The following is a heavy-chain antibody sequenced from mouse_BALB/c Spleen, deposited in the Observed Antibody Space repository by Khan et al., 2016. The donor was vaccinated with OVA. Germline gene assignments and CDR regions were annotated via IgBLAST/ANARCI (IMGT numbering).Heavy chain of an antibody. V-gene: IGHV3-2*02. J-gene: IGHJ4*01. Sequence: EVKLLESGPGLVKPSQSLSLTCTVTGYSITSDYAWNWIRQFPGNKLEWMGYINYRGSTNYNPALTSRISITRDTSKNQFFLQLNSVTTADTATYYCARDGSRYNYAMDYWGQGSSVTVSS. CDR3: ARDGSRYNYAMDY. D-gene: IGHD2-3*01. CDR1: GYSITSDYA. CDR2: INYRGST.